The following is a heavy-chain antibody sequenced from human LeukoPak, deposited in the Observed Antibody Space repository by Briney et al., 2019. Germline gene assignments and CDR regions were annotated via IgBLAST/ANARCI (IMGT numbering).Heavy chain of an antibody. CDR3: ARVYRFGSSYPDY. Sequence: GGSLRLSCAASGFTFSNYWMSWVRQAPGKGLEWVSYISSSGSTIYYADSVKGRFTISRDNAKNSLYLQMNSLRAEDTAVYYCARVYRFGSSYPDYWGQGTLVTVSS. V-gene: IGHV3-11*01. CDR1: GFTFSNYW. D-gene: IGHD6-13*01. CDR2: ISSSGSTI. J-gene: IGHJ4*02.